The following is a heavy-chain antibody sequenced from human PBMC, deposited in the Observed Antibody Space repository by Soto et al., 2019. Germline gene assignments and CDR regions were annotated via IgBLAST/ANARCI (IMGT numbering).Heavy chain of an antibody. CDR2: IYPGDSDT. Sequence: PGESLKISCKGSGYSFTSYWIGWVRQMPGKGLEWMGIIYPGDSDTRYSPSFQGQVTISADKSISTAYLQWSSLKASDTAMYYCARRVRYYGSGSYSDWFDPWGQGTLVTVPS. CDR1: GYSFTSYW. V-gene: IGHV5-51*01. D-gene: IGHD3-10*01. J-gene: IGHJ5*02. CDR3: ARRVRYYGSGSYSDWFDP.